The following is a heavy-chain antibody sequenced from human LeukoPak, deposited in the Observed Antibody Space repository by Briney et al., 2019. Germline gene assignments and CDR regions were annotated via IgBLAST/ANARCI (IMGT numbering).Heavy chain of an antibody. V-gene: IGHV1-69*06. CDR3: ATGGGGWTIDY. D-gene: IGHD6-19*01. J-gene: IGHJ4*02. CDR1: GGTFSSYA. Sequence: GASVKVSCKASGGTFSSYAISWVRQAPGQGLEWMGGIIPIFGTANYAQKFQGRVTMTEDTSTDTAYMELSSLRSEDTAVYYCATGGGGWTIDYWGQGTLVTVSS. CDR2: IIPIFGTA.